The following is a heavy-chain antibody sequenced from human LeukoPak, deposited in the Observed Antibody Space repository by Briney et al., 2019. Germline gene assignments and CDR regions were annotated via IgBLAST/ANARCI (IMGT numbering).Heavy chain of an antibody. CDR1: GFTFYNYP. Sequence: PGGSLRLSCAASGFTFYNYPMTWVRQHPGKGPEWVSAVSDSGDRTIYADSVKGRFTISRDNSKNTLSLQMNSLKAEDTALYYCAKELWEGSGYVDYWGQGILVTVSS. J-gene: IGHJ4*02. D-gene: IGHD3-3*01. CDR3: AKELWEGSGYVDY. V-gene: IGHV3-23*01. CDR2: VSDSGDRT.